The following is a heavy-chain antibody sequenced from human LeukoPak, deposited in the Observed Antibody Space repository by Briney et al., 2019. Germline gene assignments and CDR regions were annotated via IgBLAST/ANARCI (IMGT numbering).Heavy chain of an antibody. J-gene: IGHJ4*02. CDR2: ISYDGSNK. CDR3: AKDHLAGYSYGGYYFDY. CDR1: GSTFSNYG. V-gene: IGHV3-30*18. D-gene: IGHD5-18*01. Sequence: GGSLRLSCAASGSTFSNYGMHWVRQAPGKGLEWVAVISYDGSNKNYVDSVKGRFTISRDNSKNTLYLQMSSLRGEDTAVYYCAKDHLAGYSYGGYYFDYWGQGTLVTVSS.